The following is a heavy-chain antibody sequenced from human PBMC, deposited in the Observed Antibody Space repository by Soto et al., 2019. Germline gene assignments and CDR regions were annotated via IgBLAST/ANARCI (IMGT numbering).Heavy chain of an antibody. J-gene: IGHJ4*02. CDR1: GFTFSSYS. CDR2: ISSSSSYI. V-gene: IGHV3-21*01. Sequence: GGSLRLSCAASGFTFSSYSMNWVRQAPGKGLEWVSSISSSSSYIYYADSVKGRFTISRDNAKNSLYLQMNSLRAEDTAVYYCAREDSVVVVAASNFDYWGQGTLVTVSS. D-gene: IGHD2-15*01. CDR3: AREDSVVVVAASNFDY.